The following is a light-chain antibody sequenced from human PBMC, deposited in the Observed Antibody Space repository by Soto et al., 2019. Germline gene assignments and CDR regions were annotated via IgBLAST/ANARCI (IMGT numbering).Light chain of an antibody. CDR2: DTT. CDR1: TGAVTSSLY. J-gene: IGLJ2*01. Sequence: QSVVTQEPSLTVSPGGTVTLTCDSSTGAVTSSLYPYWFQRKPGQTPRPLIYDTTNKHSWTPARFSGSLLGGKAALTLSGAQPEDEAEYYCLLSYTDGRPVFGGGTKLTVL. V-gene: IGLV7-46*01. CDR3: LLSYTDGRPV.